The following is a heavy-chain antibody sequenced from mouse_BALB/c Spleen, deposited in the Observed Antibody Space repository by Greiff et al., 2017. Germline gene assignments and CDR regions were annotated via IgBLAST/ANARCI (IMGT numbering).Heavy chain of an antibody. CDR1: GYTFTSYY. J-gene: IGHJ2*01. D-gene: IGHD1-1*02. CDR2: INPSNGGT. V-gene: IGHV1S81*02. CDR3: TRGWVSYYFDY. Sequence: QVQLKQSGAELVKPGASVKLSCKASGYTFTSYYMYWVKQRPGQGLEWIGEINPSNGGTNFNEKFKSKATLTVDKSSSTAYMQLSSLTSEDSAVYYCTRGWVSYYFDYWGQGTTLTVSS.